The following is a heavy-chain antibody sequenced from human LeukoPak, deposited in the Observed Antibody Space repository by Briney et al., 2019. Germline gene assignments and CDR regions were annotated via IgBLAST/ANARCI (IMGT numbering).Heavy chain of an antibody. J-gene: IGHJ4*02. CDR3: TKQYYYDSSGYFGY. D-gene: IGHD3-22*01. V-gene: IGHV4-59*01. CDR1: GGSISRYY. CDR2: IYYSGNT. Sequence: SETLSLTCTVSGGSISRYYWSWLRQPPGKGLDWIGYIYYSGNTDYNPSLKSRVTISVDTSKNQFSLKLSSVTAADTAVYYCTKQYYYDSSGYFGYWGQGTLVTVSS.